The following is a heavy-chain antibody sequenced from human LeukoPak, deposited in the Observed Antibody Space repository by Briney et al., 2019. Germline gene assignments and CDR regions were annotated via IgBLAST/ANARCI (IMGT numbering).Heavy chain of an antibody. Sequence: GGSLRLSCAASGFTFSSYGMHLVRQAPGKGLEWVAVISYDGSNKYYADSVKGRFTISRDNSKNTLYLQMNSLRAEDTAVYYCAKDYLGVAVALGEGTLVTVSS. D-gene: IGHD6-19*01. J-gene: IGHJ5*02. V-gene: IGHV3-30*18. CDR2: ISYDGSNK. CDR3: AKDYLGVAVA. CDR1: GFTFSSYG.